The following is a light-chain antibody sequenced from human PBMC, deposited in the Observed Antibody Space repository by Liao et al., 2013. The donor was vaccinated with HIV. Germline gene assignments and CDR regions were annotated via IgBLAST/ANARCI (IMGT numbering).Light chain of an antibody. CDR3: QAWDTTTVL. J-gene: IGLJ2*01. CDR2: QDH. CDR1: KLGDKY. V-gene: IGLV3-1*01. Sequence: SYDLTQPPSVSVSPRQTASITCSGDKLGDKYACWYQQKPGQSPVLVIYQDHKRPSGIPERFSGSNSGNTATLTISGTQSMDEAEYYCQAWDTTTVLFGGGTKLTVL.